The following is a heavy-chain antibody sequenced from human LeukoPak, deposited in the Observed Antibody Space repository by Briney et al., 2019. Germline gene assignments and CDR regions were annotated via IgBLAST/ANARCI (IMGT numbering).Heavy chain of an antibody. CDR3: AKTFTFGGVIVMWYFDY. Sequence: PGGSLRLSCAASGFTFSSYGMHWVRQAPGKGLEWVAVISYDGSNKYYADSVKGRFTISRDNSKNTLYLQMNSLRAEDTAVYYCAKTFTFGGVIVMWYFDYWGQGTLVTVSS. D-gene: IGHD3-16*02. J-gene: IGHJ4*02. V-gene: IGHV3-30*18. CDR2: ISYDGSNK. CDR1: GFTFSSYG.